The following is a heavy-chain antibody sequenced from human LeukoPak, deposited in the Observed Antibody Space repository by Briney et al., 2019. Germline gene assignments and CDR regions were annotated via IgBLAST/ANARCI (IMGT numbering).Heavy chain of an antibody. J-gene: IGHJ3*02. D-gene: IGHD6-13*01. V-gene: IGHV1-2*02. CDR2: INPNSGGT. CDR3: ARALRIAAAGTVRDAFDI. CDR1: GYTFTGYY. Sequence: ASVNVSCKASGYTFTGYYMHWVRQAPGQGLEWMGWINPNSGGTNYAQKFQGRVTMTRDTSISTAYMELSRLRSDDTAVYYCARALRIAAAGTVRDAFDIWGQGTMVTVSS.